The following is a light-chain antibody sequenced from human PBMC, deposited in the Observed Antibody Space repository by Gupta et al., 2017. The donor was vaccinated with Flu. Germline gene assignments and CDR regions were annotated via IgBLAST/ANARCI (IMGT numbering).Light chain of an antibody. V-gene: IGKV2-30*01. CDR3: MQGAHWPGA. J-gene: IGKJ1*01. CDR2: LVS. CDR1: QSLVYRDVNTV. Sequence: EVVLTQSPLSLIVTLGQQASISCRSSQSLVYRDVNTVVHWFQQRPGQAPRRLIYLVSHRESGVPYRFSGSGSGTEFTLKISSVEAEDVGIYFCMQGAHWPGAFGQGTKVEI.